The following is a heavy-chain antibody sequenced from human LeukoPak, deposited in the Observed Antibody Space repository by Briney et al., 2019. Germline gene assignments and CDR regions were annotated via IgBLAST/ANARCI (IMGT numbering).Heavy chain of an antibody. J-gene: IGHJ4*02. D-gene: IGHD5-18*01. V-gene: IGHV3-23*01. CDR1: GFTFNNCA. CDR2: ISGSGGRT. Sequence: PGGSLRLSCAASGFTFNNCAMSWVRQAPGKGLEWVSSISGSGGRTYYADSVMGRFTISRDNSKNTLYVQMNSLRAEDTAVYYCAKDGWIQLWAPYYFDYWGQGTLVTVSS. CDR3: AKDGWIQLWAPYYFDY.